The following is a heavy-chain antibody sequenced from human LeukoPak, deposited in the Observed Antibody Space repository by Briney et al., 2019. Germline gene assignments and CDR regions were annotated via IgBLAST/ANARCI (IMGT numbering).Heavy chain of an antibody. V-gene: IGHV1-2*02. CDR2: INPNSGGT. J-gene: IGHJ4*02. CDR1: GYTFTGYY. Sequence: ASVKVSCEASGYTFTGYYMHWVRQAPGQGLEWMGWINPNSGGTNYAQKFQGRVTVTRDTSISTAYMELSRLRSDDTAVYYCARGPVPAAIRYFDYWGQGTLVTVSS. CDR3: ARGPVPAAIRYFDY. D-gene: IGHD2-2*02.